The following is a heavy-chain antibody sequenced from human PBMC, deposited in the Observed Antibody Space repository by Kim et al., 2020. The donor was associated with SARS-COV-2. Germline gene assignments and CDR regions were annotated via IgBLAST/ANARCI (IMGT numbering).Heavy chain of an antibody. CDR2: IYYSGST. V-gene: IGHV4-59*01. CDR1: GGSISSYY. J-gene: IGHJ6*03. D-gene: IGHD3-3*01. CDR3: ARSSGITIFGVVRAFGYMDV. Sequence: SETLSLTCTVAGGSISSYYCSWIRQLPGKGLEWIGYIYYSGSTNYNPSLKCRVTIPVDTSKNQFSLKLSSVTAAETAVYYCARSSGITIFGVVRAFGYMDVWGKGTTVTVSS.